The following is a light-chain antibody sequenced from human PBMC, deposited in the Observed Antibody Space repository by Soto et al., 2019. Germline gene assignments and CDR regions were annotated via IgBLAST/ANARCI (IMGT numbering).Light chain of an antibody. Sequence: QSVLTQPASVSGSPGQSIAISCTGTSSDVGGYDYVSWYQQHPGKAPKLMIYDVTDRPSGVSNRFSGSKSGNTASLTISGLQAEDEAEYYGISYTSSSLYVLGTGTKLTVL. V-gene: IGLV2-14*01. CDR3: ISYTSSSLYV. CDR1: SSDVGGYDY. CDR2: DVT. J-gene: IGLJ1*01.